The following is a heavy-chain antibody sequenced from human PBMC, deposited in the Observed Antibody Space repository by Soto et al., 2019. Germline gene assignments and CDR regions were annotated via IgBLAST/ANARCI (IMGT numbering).Heavy chain of an antibody. CDR3: ARDGGDGYNIFGY. Sequence: PSETLSVTCTVSGGSISSYYWSWIRQPPGKGLEWIGYIYYSGSTNYNPSLKSRVTISVDTSKNQFSLKLSSVTAADTAVYYCARDGGDGYNIFGYWGQGTLVTVSS. J-gene: IGHJ4*02. V-gene: IGHV4-59*01. CDR1: GGSISSYY. CDR2: IYYSGST. D-gene: IGHD3-9*01.